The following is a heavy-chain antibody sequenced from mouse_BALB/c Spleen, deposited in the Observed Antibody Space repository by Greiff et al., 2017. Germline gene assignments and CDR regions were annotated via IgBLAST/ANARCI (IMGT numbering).Heavy chain of an antibody. CDR1: GYAFSSSW. V-gene: IGHV1-82*01. CDR2: IYPGDGDT. Sequence: QVHVKQSGPELVKPGASVKISCTASGYAFSSSWMNWVKQRPGQGLEWIGRIYPGDGDTNYNGKFKGKATLTADKSSSTAYMQLSSLTSVDSAVYFCARWGDYDGFAYWGQGTLVTVSA. CDR3: ARWGDYDGFAY. D-gene: IGHD2-4*01. J-gene: IGHJ3*01.